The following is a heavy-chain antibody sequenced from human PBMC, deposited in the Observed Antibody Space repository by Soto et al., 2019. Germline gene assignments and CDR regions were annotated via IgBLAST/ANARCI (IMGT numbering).Heavy chain of an antibody. CDR1: GFTFSSYA. CDR3: AKDYSTVTTDPLSVVLFDY. Sequence: GGSLRLSCAASGFTFSSYAMSWVRQAPGKGLEWVSIITSDGRTYYADSVKGRFTISRDNSKNTVYLQMNSLRAEDTAVYYCAKDYSTVTTDPLSVVLFDYWGQGALITVSS. D-gene: IGHD4-17*01. V-gene: IGHV3-23*01. CDR2: ITSDGRT. J-gene: IGHJ4*02.